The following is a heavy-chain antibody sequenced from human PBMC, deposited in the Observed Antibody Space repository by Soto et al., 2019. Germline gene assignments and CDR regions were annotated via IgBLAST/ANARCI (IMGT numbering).Heavy chain of an antibody. V-gene: IGHV4-39*01. Sequence: PSETLSLTCTVSGGSISSSSYYWGWIRQPPGKGLEWIGSIYYSGSTYYNPSLKSRVTISVDTSKNQFSLKLSSVTAADTAVYYCAAPTTYSGYDADYWGQGTLVTVSS. CDR2: IYYSGST. CDR1: GGSISSSSYY. CDR3: AAPTTYSGYDADY. J-gene: IGHJ4*02. D-gene: IGHD5-12*01.